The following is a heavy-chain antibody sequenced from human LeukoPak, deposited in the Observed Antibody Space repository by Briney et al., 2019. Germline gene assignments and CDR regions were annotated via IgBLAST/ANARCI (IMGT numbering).Heavy chain of an antibody. V-gene: IGHV3-9*01. D-gene: IGHD1-1*01. CDR3: AKDGRPDTYGIFDL. Sequence: PGGSLRLSCVTSGFTFCDFVMHWLRQAPGKGLQWVSGISWNSGSEGYADSVKGRFTISRDNAKNSLYLQMNSLRAEDTASYYCAKDGRPDTYGIFDLWGHGTLVTVSS. CDR1: GFTFCDFV. J-gene: IGHJ4*01. CDR2: ISWNSGSE.